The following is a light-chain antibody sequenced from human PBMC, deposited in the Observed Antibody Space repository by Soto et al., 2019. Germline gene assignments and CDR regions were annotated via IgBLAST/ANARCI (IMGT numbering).Light chain of an antibody. CDR3: QQYDDWPRT. J-gene: IGKJ1*01. V-gene: IGKV3-20*01. CDR2: GAS. CDR1: QSVSSSY. Sequence: EIVLTQSPGTLSLSPGERATLSCRASQSVSSSYLAWYQQKPGQAPRLLIYGASSRATGIPDRFSGSGSGTEFSLSISSLQSEDFALYFCQQYDDWPRTFGQGTTVEVK.